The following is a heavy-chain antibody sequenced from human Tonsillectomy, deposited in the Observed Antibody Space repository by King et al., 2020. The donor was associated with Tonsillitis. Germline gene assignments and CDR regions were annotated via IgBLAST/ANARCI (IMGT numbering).Heavy chain of an antibody. Sequence: QLVQSGAEVKKPGASVKVSCKASGYTFTNYGISWVRQAPGQGLERLGWISAYTGNRNYAQKFQDRVTMNTDTSTSTAFMELRSLRSDDTAVYYCARSIELADWRQGTLVTVSS. CDR3: ARSIELAD. CDR1: GYTFTNYG. D-gene: IGHD3-10*01. J-gene: IGHJ4*02. V-gene: IGHV1-18*04. CDR2: ISAYTGNR.